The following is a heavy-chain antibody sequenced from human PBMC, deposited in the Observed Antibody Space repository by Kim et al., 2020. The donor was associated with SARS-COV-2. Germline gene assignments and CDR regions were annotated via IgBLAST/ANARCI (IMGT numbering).Heavy chain of an antibody. D-gene: IGHD2-15*01. Sequence: SETLSLTCAVYGGSFSGYYWSWIRQPPGKGLEWIGEINHSGSTNYNPSLKSRVTISVDTSKNQFSLKLSSLTAADTAVYYCARGYPLWLLLLAYFDYWG. CDR1: GGSFSGYY. J-gene: IGHJ4*01. CDR3: ARGYPLWLLLLAYFDY. CDR2: INHSGST. V-gene: IGHV4-34*01.